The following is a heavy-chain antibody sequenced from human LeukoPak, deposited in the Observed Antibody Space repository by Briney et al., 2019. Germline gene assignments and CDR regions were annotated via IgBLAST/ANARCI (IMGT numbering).Heavy chain of an antibody. V-gene: IGHV5-51*01. D-gene: IGHD3-22*01. CDR1: GYSFSTYW. CDR3: ARPAGSSGFLDY. Sequence: GESLKISRKSSGYSFSTYWIAWVRQMSGKGLEWMGIIYLGSSSTKSSPYFQGQVTISADKSISTAYLQWSSLKASDTAMYYCARPAGSSGFLDYWGQGTLVTVSS. J-gene: IGHJ4*02. CDR2: IYLGSSST.